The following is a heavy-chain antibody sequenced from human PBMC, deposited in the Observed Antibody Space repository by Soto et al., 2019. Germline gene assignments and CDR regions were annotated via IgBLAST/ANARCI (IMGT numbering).Heavy chain of an antibody. CDR1: GGSISSYY. D-gene: IGHD3-22*01. CDR3: ARDYYDSSGYWLRAFDI. CDR2: IYYSGST. J-gene: IGHJ3*02. V-gene: IGHV4-59*01. Sequence: SETLSLTCTVSGGSISSYYWSWIRQPPGKGLEWIGYIYYSGSTNYNPSLKSRVTISVDTSKNQFSLKLSSVTAADTAVYYCARDYYDSSGYWLRAFDIWGQGTMVTV.